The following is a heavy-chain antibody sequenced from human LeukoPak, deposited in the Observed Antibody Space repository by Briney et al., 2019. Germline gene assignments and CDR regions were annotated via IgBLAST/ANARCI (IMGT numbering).Heavy chain of an antibody. CDR2: IYPGDSDT. D-gene: IGHD3-10*01. J-gene: IGHJ3*02. CDR1: GYRFVTYW. Sequence: GESLKISCKGSGYRFVTYWIGWAPQMPGKGLEWMGIIYPGDSDTRYSPSFQGQVSFSVEKPISTAYLQWNSLKAADTAMYYCARCGDPFSGSYPSDGFDTWGQGTMVTVSS. V-gene: IGHV5-51*01. CDR3: ARCGDPFSGSYPSDGFDT.